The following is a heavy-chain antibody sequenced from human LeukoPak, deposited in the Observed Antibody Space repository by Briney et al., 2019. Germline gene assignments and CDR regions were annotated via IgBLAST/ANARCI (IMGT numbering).Heavy chain of an antibody. J-gene: IGHJ4*02. Sequence: GGSLRLSCAASGFTFGRFAMNWVRRAPGKGLEWVSYINTDSSDIHYADSVKGRFTISRDNARNTLYLQLSSLRAEDSAVYYCARDTFQPGLIDSWGQGTLVTVSS. V-gene: IGHV3-21*05. D-gene: IGHD2-2*01. CDR1: GFTFGRFA. CDR2: INTDSSDI. CDR3: ARDTFQPGLIDS.